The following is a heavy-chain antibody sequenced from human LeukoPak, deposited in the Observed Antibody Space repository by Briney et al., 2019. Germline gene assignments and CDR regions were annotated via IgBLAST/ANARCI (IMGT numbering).Heavy chain of an antibody. J-gene: IGHJ3*02. CDR3: ASSLTAYGSGSEPPNAFDI. CDR1: GGTFSSYA. V-gene: IGHV1-69*05. Sequence: GASVKVSCKASGGTFSSYAISWVRQAPGQGLEWMGRIIPIFGTANYAQKFQGRDTITTDESTSTAYMELSSLRSEDTAVYYCASSLTAYGSGSEPPNAFDIWGQGTMVTVSS. D-gene: IGHD3-10*01. CDR2: IIPIFGTA.